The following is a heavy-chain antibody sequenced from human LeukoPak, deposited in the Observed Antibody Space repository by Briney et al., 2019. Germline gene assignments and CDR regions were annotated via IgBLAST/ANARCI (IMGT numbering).Heavy chain of an antibody. J-gene: IGHJ4*02. V-gene: IGHV1-8*01. Sequence: ASVKVSCRASGYTFTSYDINWVRQATGQGLEWMGWMNPNSGNTGYAQKFQGRVTMTRNTSISTAYMELSSLRSEDTAVYYCARAQRISSSSAVGYWGQGTLVTVPS. CDR3: ARAQRISSSSAVGY. D-gene: IGHD6-6*01. CDR2: MNPNSGNT. CDR1: GYTFTSYD.